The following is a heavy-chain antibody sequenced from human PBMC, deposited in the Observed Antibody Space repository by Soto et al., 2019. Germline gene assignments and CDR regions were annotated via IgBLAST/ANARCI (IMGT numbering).Heavy chain of an antibody. CDR1: GFAFSNYA. CDR2: ISTSIDAT. Sequence: PGGSLRLSCAASGFAFSNYAMHLVRQSPGKGLEWVSSISTSIDATYYADSVKGRFTISRDDSKNTLYLQMNSLRAEDSAVYYCAKDRPVAARNFEYWGQGTQLTLSS. J-gene: IGHJ4*02. V-gene: IGHV3-23*01. D-gene: IGHD6-6*01. CDR3: AKDRPVAARNFEY.